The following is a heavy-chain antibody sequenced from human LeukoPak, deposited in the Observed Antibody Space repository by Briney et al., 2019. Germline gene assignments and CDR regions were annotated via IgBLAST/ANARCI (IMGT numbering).Heavy chain of an antibody. D-gene: IGHD3-22*01. CDR2: IWYDGSNK. CDR1: GFTFSRFG. V-gene: IGHV3-33*01. J-gene: IGHJ4*02. Sequence: GGSLRLSCAASGFTFSRFGMHWVRQAPGKGLEWEAVIWYDGSNKYYADSVKGRFTISRDNSKNTLYLEMNSLRAEDTAVYYCARNYYYDSSGYWDYYFDYWGQRTLVSVSS. CDR3: ARNYYYDSSGYWDYYFDY.